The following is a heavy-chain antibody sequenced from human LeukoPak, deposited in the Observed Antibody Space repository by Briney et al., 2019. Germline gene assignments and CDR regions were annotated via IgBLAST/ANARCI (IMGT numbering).Heavy chain of an antibody. J-gene: IGHJ5*02. CDR3: ARADAPYNWFDP. CDR2: INPNSGGT. CDR1: GYTFTGYY. Sequence: GASVKVSCKASGYTFTGYYMHWVRQAPGQGLERMGWINPNSGGTNYAQKFQGRVTMTRDTSISTAYMELSRLRSDDTAVYYCARADAPYNWFDPWGQGTLVTVSS. V-gene: IGHV1-2*02.